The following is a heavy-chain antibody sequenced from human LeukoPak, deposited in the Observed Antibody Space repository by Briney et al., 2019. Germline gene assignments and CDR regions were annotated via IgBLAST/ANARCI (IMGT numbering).Heavy chain of an antibody. CDR1: GFTSSSYW. CDR3: ARDVRGDGYNYGFDY. CDR2: IKQDGSEK. Sequence: GGSLRLSCAASGFTSSSYWMSLVRQAAGKGLEWVANIKQDGSEKYYVDSVKGRFTISRDNAKNSLYLQMNSLRAEDTAVYYCARDVRGDGYNYGFDYWGQGTLVTVSS. V-gene: IGHV3-7*01. J-gene: IGHJ4*02. D-gene: IGHD3-10*02.